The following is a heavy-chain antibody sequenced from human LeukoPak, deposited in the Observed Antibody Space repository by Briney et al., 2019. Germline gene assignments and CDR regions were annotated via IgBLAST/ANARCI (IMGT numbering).Heavy chain of an antibody. Sequence: ASVTVSCKASGYTFTSYYMHWVRQAPGQGLEWMGIISTSGGNTGYAQKFQGRIIMTGDTSTSTVYLDLSSLRSDDTAVYYCARVWVGATKAGYGYWGQGTLVTVSS. CDR2: ISTSGGNT. D-gene: IGHD1-26*01. CDR1: GYTFTSYY. J-gene: IGHJ4*02. CDR3: ARVWVGATKAGYGY. V-gene: IGHV1-46*01.